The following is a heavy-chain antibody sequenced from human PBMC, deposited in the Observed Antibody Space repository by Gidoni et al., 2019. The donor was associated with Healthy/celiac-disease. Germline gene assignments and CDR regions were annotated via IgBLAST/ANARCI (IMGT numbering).Heavy chain of an antibody. D-gene: IGHD3-22*01. CDR2: ISYDGSKK. CDR1: GFTFSSYG. J-gene: IGHJ4*02. Sequence: QVQLVASGGGVVQPGRSLRLSCAASGFTFSSYGMHWVRQAPGKGLEWVAVISYDGSKKYYADSVKGRFTLSRDNSKNTLYLQMNSLRAEDTAVYYCAKDTTYYYDSSGYYGLDYWGQGTLVTVSS. CDR3: AKDTTYYYDSSGYYGLDY. V-gene: IGHV3-30*18.